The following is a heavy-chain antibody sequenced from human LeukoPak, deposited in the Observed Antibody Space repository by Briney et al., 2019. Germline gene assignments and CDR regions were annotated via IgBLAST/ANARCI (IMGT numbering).Heavy chain of an antibody. V-gene: IGHV1-69*13. Sequence: ASVKVSCKASGGTFSSYAISWVRQAPGQGLEWMGGIIPIFGTANYAQRFQGRVTITADESTSTAYMELSSLRSEDTAVYYCARLGVKMVRGVSLKRSGGHWFDPWGQGTLVTVSS. CDR3: ARLGVKMVRGVSLKRSGGHWFDP. CDR2: IIPIFGTA. CDR1: GGTFSSYA. J-gene: IGHJ5*02. D-gene: IGHD3-10*01.